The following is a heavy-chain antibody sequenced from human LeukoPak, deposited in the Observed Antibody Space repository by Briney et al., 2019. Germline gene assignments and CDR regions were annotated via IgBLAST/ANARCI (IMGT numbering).Heavy chain of an antibody. CDR3: ARTITMIDPVNAFDI. V-gene: IGHV4-39*01. Sequence: SETLSLTCTVSGGSISSSSYYWGWIRQPPGKELEWIGSIYYSGSTYYNPSLKSRVTISVDTSKNQFSLKLSSVTAADTAVYYCARTITMIDPVNAFDIWGQGTMVTVSS. D-gene: IGHD3-22*01. J-gene: IGHJ3*02. CDR2: IYYSGST. CDR1: GGSISSSSYY.